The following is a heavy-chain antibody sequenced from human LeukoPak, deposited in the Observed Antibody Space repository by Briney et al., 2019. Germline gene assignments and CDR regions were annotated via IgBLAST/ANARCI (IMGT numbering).Heavy chain of an antibody. CDR2: IYTSGST. D-gene: IGHD2-2*01. CDR1: GGSISSYY. V-gene: IGHV4-4*07. CDR3: ARATDCSSTSCATLFDY. J-gene: IGHJ4*02. Sequence: SETLSLTCTVSGGSISSYYWSWIRQPAGKGLEWIGRIYTSGSTNYNPSLKSRVTMSVDTSKNQFSLKLSSVTAADTAVYYCARATDCSSTSCATLFDYWGQGTLVTVSS.